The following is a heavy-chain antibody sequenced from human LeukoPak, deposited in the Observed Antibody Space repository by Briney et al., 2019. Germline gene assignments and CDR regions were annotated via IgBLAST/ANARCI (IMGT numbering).Heavy chain of an antibody. J-gene: IGHJ3*02. CDR1: GGSISSSSSY. D-gene: IGHD6-6*01. Sequence: SETLSLTCTVSGGSISSSSSYWGWIRQPPGKGLEWIGSIYYSGSTYYNPSLKSRVTISVDTSKNQFSLKLSSVTAADAAVYYCARPTSSSGAFDIWGQGTMVTVSS. CDR3: ARPTSSSGAFDI. V-gene: IGHV4-39*01. CDR2: IYYSGST.